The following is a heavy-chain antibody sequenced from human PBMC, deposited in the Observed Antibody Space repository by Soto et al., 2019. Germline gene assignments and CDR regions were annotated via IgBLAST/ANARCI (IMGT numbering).Heavy chain of an antibody. CDR1: GFTFSSYA. J-gene: IGHJ4*02. CDR3: AKAGWVPLWSGGGNY. CDR2: ISGSGDNT. Sequence: EVQLLEFGGGLVQPGGSLRLSWAVSGFTFSSYAMSWVRQAPGKGLEWVSSISGSGDNTYYADSVKGRFTISRDNSRNTLYLQLNGLRAEDTAGYYCAKAGWVPLWSGGGNYWGQGTLVTVSS. V-gene: IGHV3-23*01. D-gene: IGHD3-10*01.